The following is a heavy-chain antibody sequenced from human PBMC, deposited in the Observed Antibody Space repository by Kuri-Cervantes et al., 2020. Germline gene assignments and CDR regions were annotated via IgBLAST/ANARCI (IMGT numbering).Heavy chain of an antibody. Sequence: SETLSLTCTVSGGSISSYYWSWIRQPPGKGLEWIGYIYYSGSTNYNPSLKSRVTISVDTSKNQFSLKLSSVTAADTAVYYCARDHYDSSGYYGRWLDPWGQGTLVTVSS. CDR2: IYYSGST. V-gene: IGHV4-59*01. CDR1: GGSISSYY. CDR3: ARDHYDSSGYYGRWLDP. D-gene: IGHD3-22*01. J-gene: IGHJ5*02.